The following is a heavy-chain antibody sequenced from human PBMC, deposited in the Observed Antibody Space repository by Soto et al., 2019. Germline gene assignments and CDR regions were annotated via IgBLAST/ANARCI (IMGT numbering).Heavy chain of an antibody. J-gene: IGHJ4*02. CDR2: IIPILGIA. V-gene: IGHV1-69*04. CDR1: GGTFSSYT. Sequence: ASVKVSCKASGGTFSSYTISWVRQAPGQGLEWMGRIIPILGIANYAQKFQGRVTITADKSTSTAYMELSSLRSEDTAVYYCARDPQGIAAAGTDYWGQGTLVTVSS. D-gene: IGHD6-13*01. CDR3: ARDPQGIAAAGTDY.